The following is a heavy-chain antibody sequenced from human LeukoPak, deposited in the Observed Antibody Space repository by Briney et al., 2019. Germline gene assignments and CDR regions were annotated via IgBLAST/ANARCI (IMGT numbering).Heavy chain of an antibody. D-gene: IGHD1-14*01. CDR2: IWYDGSKK. CDR3: ARDLTLDVFDI. V-gene: IGHV3-33*01. CDR1: GFTFSSYG. Sequence: GGSLRLSCAASGFTFSSYGMHWVRQAPGKGLEWVAVIWYDGSKKYYPDSVKGRFTISRDNSRNTLYLQMNSLRAEDTAVYYCARDLTLDVFDIWGQGTMVTVSS. J-gene: IGHJ3*02.